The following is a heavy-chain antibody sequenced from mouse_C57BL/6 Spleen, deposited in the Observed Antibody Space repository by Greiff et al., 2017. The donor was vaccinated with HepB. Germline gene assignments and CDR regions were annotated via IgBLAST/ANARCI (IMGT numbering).Heavy chain of an antibody. D-gene: IGHD1-1*01. J-gene: IGHJ3*01. V-gene: IGHV1-81*01. Sequence: QVQLQQSGAELARPGASVKLSCKASGYTFTSYGISWVKQRTGQGLEWIGEIYPRSGNTYYNEKFKGKATLTADKSSSTAYMELRSLTSEDSAVYFCASHYYCGSSPAWFAYWGQGTLVTVSA. CDR2: IYPRSGNT. CDR1: GYTFTSYG. CDR3: ASHYYCGSSPAWFAY.